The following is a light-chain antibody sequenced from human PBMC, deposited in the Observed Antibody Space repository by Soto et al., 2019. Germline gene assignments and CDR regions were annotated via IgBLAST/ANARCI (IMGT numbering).Light chain of an antibody. CDR3: HQSYSTPRT. Sequence: DIQISHSPSSLSASVKDRVIITCRASQIISNHLNWYQQKTGKAPTRLIFAGSSLQSAVLSEFSGSRSGPNFSLTISSLQAEDFAAYYCHQSYSTPRTFGQGTKVDIK. J-gene: IGKJ1*01. CDR2: AGS. CDR1: QIISNH. V-gene: IGKV1-39*01.